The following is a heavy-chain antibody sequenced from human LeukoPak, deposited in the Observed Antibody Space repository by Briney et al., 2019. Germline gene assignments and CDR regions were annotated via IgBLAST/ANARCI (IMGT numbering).Heavy chain of an antibody. CDR1: GGSFSGYY. V-gene: IGHV4-34*01. Sequence: LETLSLTCAVYGGSFSGYYWSWIRQPPGKGLEWIGEINHSGSTNYNPPLKSRVTISVDTSKNQFSLKLSSVTAADTAVYYCARVHIAVVSPIGNWFGPWGQGTLVTVSS. D-gene: IGHD2-21*01. CDR3: ARVHIAVVSPIGNWFGP. J-gene: IGHJ5*02. CDR2: INHSGST.